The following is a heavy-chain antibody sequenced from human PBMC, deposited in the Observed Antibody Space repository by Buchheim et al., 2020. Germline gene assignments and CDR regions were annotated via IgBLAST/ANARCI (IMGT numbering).Heavy chain of an antibody. D-gene: IGHD3-16*02. CDR2: IYHSGST. CDR1: GGSISSSNW. V-gene: IGHV4-4*02. J-gene: IGHJ4*02. CDR3: ASYYDYVWGSYRYDY. Sequence: QVQLQESGPGLVKPSGTLSLTCAVSGGSISSSNWWSWVRQPPGKGLEWIGDIYHSGSTNYNPSLKSRVTITGNKSKDQVSPKLSSVTAADTAVYYCASYYDYVWGSYRYDYWGQGTL.